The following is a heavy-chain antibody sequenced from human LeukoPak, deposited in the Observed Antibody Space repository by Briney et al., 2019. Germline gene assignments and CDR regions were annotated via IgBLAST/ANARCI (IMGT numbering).Heavy chain of an antibody. CDR2: ISSCSSYI. D-gene: IGHD6-19*01. Sequence: PGGSLRLSCAASGFTFSSYSMNWVRQAPGKGLEWVSSISSCSSYIYYADSVKGRFTISRDNAKNSLYLQMNSLRAEDTAVYYCASGSSGWYLPDYWGQGTLVTVSS. CDR3: ASGSSGWYLPDY. J-gene: IGHJ4*02. V-gene: IGHV3-21*01. CDR1: GFTFSSYS.